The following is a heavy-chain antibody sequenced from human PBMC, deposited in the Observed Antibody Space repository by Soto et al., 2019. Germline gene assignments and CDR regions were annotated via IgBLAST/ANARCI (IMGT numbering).Heavy chain of an antibody. CDR3: ARDKGSGLRVEPGIFEY. V-gene: IGHV1-3*01. CDR1: GYAFTSYT. J-gene: IGHJ4*02. CDR2: INADNGDS. Sequence: QVQLVQSGAEVKKPGASVKVSCNPSGYAFTSYTMHWVRQAPGQGLEWMGWINADNGDSKYSQKFQGRVTITRDTSASIAYRELSSLRSEDTAVYYCARDKGSGLRVEPGIFEYWGQGTLVTVSS. D-gene: IGHD1-26*01.